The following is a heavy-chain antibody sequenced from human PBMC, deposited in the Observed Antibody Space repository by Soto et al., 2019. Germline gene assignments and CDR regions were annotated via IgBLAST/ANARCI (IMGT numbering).Heavy chain of an antibody. D-gene: IGHD3-22*01. J-gene: IGHJ2*01. V-gene: IGHV4-31*03. CDR1: GGSISSGGYY. Sequence: QVQLQESGPGLVKPSQTLSLTCTVSGGSISSGGYYWSWIRQHPGKGLECVGYIYYSGSTYYNPSLKSRVTISVDTSKNQFSLKLSSVTAADTAVYYCARSWAYYYDSSGYPYWYFDLWGRGTLVTVSS. CDR2: IYYSGST. CDR3: ARSWAYYYDSSGYPYWYFDL.